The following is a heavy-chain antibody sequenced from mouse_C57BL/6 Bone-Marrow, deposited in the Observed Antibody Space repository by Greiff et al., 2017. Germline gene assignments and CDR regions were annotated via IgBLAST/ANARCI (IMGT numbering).Heavy chain of an antibody. CDR3: ARSDYDGYPAWFAY. Sequence: QVQLKQSGAELVKPGASVKMSCKASGYTFTSYWITWVKQRPGQGLEWIGDIYPGSGSTNYNEKFKSKATLTVDTSSSTAYMQLSSLTSEDSAVYSCARSDYDGYPAWFAYWGQGTLVTVSA. V-gene: IGHV1-55*01. J-gene: IGHJ3*01. CDR1: GYTFTSYW. CDR2: IYPGSGST. D-gene: IGHD2-3*01.